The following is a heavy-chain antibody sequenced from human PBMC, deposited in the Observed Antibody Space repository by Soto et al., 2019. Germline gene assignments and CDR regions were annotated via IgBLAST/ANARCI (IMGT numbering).Heavy chain of an antibody. D-gene: IGHD4-4*01. CDR2: IYYSGST. J-gene: IGHJ5*02. CDR1: GGSISSYY. CDR3: ARSVADYSNYHNWFDP. V-gene: IGHV4-59*08. Sequence: SETLSLTRTVSGGSISSYYWSWIRQPPGKGLEWIGYIYYSGSTNYNPSLKSRVTISVDTSKNQFSLKLSSVTAADTAVYYCARSVADYSNYHNWFDPWGQGTLVTVSS.